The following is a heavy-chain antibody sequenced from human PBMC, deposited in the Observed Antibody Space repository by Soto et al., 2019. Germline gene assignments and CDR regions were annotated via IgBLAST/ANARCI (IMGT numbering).Heavy chain of an antibody. CDR1: GFTFRNHW. D-gene: IGHD2-21*02. Sequence: EVQLVESGGDLVQSGGSLRLSCAASGFTFRNHWMHWVRLSPGEGLVGVSRINTDGSRTDYADSVKGRFTISRDNAKKTRYLQMNSLRAVDTGVYYCPIPTGTANTAFDIGGQGTRVTVS. V-gene: IGHV3-74*01. J-gene: IGHJ3*02. CDR3: PIPTGTANTAFDI. CDR2: INTDGSRT.